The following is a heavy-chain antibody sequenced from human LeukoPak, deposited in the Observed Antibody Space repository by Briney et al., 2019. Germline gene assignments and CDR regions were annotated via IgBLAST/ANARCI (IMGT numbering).Heavy chain of an antibody. J-gene: IGHJ6*04. V-gene: IGHV3-48*04. Sequence: PGGSLRLSCAASGFTFSSYGMNWVRQAPGKGLEWVSYISSSGSTIYYADSVEGQFTISRDNAKNSLYLQMNSLRAEDTAVYYCAELGITMIGGVWGKGTTVTISS. CDR3: AELGITMIGGV. D-gene: IGHD3-10*02. CDR1: GFTFSSYG. CDR2: ISSSGSTI.